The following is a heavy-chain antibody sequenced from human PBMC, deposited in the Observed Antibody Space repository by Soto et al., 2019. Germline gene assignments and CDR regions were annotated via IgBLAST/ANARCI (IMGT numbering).Heavy chain of an antibody. CDR2: INPNNGGT. J-gene: IGHJ4*02. V-gene: IGHV1-2*02. CDR1: GYTLTAYY. Sequence: ASVKVSCKAFGYTLTAYYIHWVRQAPGQGLEWMGWINPNNGGTQYAQQFQGGVTVTRDTSINTAYMELSTLRSDDTAVYYCARDDYGGNSGISLDYWGQGTPVTVSS. D-gene: IGHD4-17*01. CDR3: ARDDYGGNSGISLDY.